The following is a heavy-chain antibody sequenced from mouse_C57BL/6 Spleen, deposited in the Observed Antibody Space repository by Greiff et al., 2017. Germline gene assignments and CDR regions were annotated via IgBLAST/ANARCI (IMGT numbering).Heavy chain of an antibody. CDR1: GYTFTSYN. V-gene: IGHV1-12*01. J-gene: IGHJ4*01. D-gene: IGHD2-4*01. CDR2: IYPGNGDT. Sequence: SGAELVRPGASVKMSCKASGYTFTSYNMHWVKPTPRQGLEWIGAIYPGNGDTSYNQKFKGKATLTVDKSSSTAYMQLRSLTSEDSAVYSCARERDYDGDYYAMDYWGQGTSVTVSS. CDR3: ARERDYDGDYYAMDY.